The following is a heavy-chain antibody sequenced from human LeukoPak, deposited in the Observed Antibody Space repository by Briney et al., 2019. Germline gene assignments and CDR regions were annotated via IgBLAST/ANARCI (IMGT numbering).Heavy chain of an antibody. CDR3: ARGPIWFGEEGAFDI. D-gene: IGHD3-10*01. J-gene: IGHJ3*02. Sequence: SETLSLTCTVSGGSISSSSYYWGWIRQPPGKGLEWIGSIYYSGSTYYNPSLKSRVTISVDTSKNQFSLKLSSVTAADTAVYYCARGPIWFGEEGAFDIWGQGTMVTVSS. CDR1: GGSISSSSYY. CDR2: IYYSGST. V-gene: IGHV4-39*07.